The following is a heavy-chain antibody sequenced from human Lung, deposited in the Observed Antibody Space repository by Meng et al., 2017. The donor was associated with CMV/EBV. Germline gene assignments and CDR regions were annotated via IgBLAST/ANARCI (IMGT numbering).Heavy chain of an antibody. V-gene: IGHV3-30*04. CDR2: ISYDGSNK. CDR3: ARTGGGVSRAAFDI. D-gene: IGHD3-16*01. CDR1: GFTFSSYA. J-gene: IGHJ3*02. Sequence: LSLTCAASGFTFSSYAMHWVRQAPGKGLEWVAVISYDGSNKYYADSVKGRFTISRDNSKNTLYLQMNSLRAEDTAVYYCARTGGGVSRAAFDIWGQGTMATVSS.